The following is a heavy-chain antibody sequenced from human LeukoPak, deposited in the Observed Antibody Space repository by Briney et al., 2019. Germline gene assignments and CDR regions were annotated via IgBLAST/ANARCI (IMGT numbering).Heavy chain of an antibody. CDR2: ISGSGGST. Sequence: SGGSLRLSCAASGFTFSSYAMSWVRQAPGKGLEWVSAISGSGGSTYYADSVKGRFTISRDIAKQSVFLQMNSLRAEDTAVYYCARLSAMVRGPEDIFYFEYWGLGTLVTVSS. CDR1: GFTFSSYA. J-gene: IGHJ4*02. D-gene: IGHD3-10*01. V-gene: IGHV3-23*01. CDR3: ARLSAMVRGPEDIFYFEY.